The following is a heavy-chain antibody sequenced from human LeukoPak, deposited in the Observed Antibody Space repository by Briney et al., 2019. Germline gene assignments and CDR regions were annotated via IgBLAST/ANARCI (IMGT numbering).Heavy chain of an antibody. V-gene: IGHV4-61*02. CDR3: ARAIWGSGGYYFDS. CDR2: IYTSGST. J-gene: IGHJ4*02. CDR1: GGSISSGSYY. D-gene: IGHD3-10*01. Sequence: SETLSLTCTVSGGSISSGSYYWSWIRQPAGKGLEWIGRIYTSGSTKYNPSLKSRVTISVDTSKNQFSLKLSSVTAADTAVYYCARAIWGSGGYYFDSWGQGTLVTVSS.